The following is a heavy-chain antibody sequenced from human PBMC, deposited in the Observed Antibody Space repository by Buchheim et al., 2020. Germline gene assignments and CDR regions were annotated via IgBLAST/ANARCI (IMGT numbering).Heavy chain of an antibody. V-gene: IGHV1-69*01. CDR3: ARDQPRDIVLMVYSGPNYYYYGMDV. CDR2: IIPIFGTA. Sequence: QVQLVQSGAEVKKPGSSVKVSCKASGGTFSSYAISWVRQAPGQGLEWMGGIIPIFGTANYAQKFQGRGTITADESTSTAYMELSSLRSEDTAVYYCARDQPRDIVLMVYSGPNYYYYGMDVWGQGTT. J-gene: IGHJ6*02. D-gene: IGHD2-8*01. CDR1: GGTFSSYA.